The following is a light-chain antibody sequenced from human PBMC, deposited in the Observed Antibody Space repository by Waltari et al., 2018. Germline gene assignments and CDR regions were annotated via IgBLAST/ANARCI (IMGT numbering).Light chain of an antibody. CDR3: QTGGHGTWV. CDR2: VNSDGSH. Sequence: QLVLTQSPSASASLGASVKLTCTLSRGHSSNVIAWHQQQSEKGPRYLMKVNSDGSHSKGDDIPDRFSGSSSGAERYLTISSVQSEDEADYYCQTGGHGTWVFGGGTKLTVL. CDR1: RGHSSNV. V-gene: IGLV4-69*01. J-gene: IGLJ3*02.